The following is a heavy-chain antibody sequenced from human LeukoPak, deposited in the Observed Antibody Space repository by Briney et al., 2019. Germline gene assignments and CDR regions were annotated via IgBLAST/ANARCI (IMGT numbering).Heavy chain of an antibody. J-gene: IGHJ4*02. CDR3: AKVGVDILRFLEWLLNTFDY. CDR1: RFTFSSYA. V-gene: IGHV3-23*01. CDR2: ISGSGGST. D-gene: IGHD3-3*01. Sequence: GGSLRLSCAASRFTFSSYAMSWVRQDPGKGLEWVSAISGSGGSTYYADSVKGRFTISRDNSKNTLYLQMNSLRAEDTAVYYCAKVGVDILRFLEWLLNTFDYWGQGTLVTVSS.